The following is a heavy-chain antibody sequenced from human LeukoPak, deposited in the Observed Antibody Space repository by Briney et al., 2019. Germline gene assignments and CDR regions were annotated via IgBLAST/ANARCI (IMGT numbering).Heavy chain of an antibody. V-gene: IGHV4-59*01. Sequence: SETLSLTCTVSGGSISSYYWSWIRQPPGKGLGWIGYIYYSGSTNYHPSLKSRVTISVDTSKNQFSLKLSSVTAADTDVYYCALTVAGYFDYWGQGTLVTVSS. CDR3: ALTVAGYFDY. CDR1: GGSISSYY. J-gene: IGHJ4*02. D-gene: IGHD6-19*01. CDR2: IYYSGST.